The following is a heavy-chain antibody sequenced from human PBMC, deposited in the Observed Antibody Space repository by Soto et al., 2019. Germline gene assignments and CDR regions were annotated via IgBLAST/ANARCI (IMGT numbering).Heavy chain of an antibody. J-gene: IGHJ1*01. Sequence: GGSLRLSCAASGFTFSNAWMSWVRQAPGKGLEWVGRIKSKTDGGTTDYAAPVKGRFTISRDDSKNTLYLQMNSLKTEDTAVYYCTTGPVTLTWAEYFQHWGQGTLVTVSS. CDR2: IKSKTDGGTT. D-gene: IGHD4-17*01. CDR3: TTGPVTLTWAEYFQH. CDR1: GFTFSNAW. V-gene: IGHV3-15*01.